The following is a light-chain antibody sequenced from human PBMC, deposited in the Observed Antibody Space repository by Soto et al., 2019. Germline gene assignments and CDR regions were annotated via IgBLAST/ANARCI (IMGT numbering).Light chain of an antibody. CDR3: QLSQQRSSWPPIA. V-gene: IGKV3D-20*02. J-gene: IGKJ5*01. Sequence: EIVLTQSPGTLSLSPGETASLSCWASQSIVSNFLAWYQQRRGQPPRLLIYDSSRRASGIPARFTGSGSGTAFTLTISRVEPEDSAVYYCQLSQQRSSWPPIAFGQGTRLDLK. CDR2: DSS. CDR1: QSIVSNF.